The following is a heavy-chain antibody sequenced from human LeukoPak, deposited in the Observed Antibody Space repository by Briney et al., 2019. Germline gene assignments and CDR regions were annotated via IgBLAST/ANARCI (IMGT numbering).Heavy chain of an antibody. V-gene: IGHV4-59*08. J-gene: IGHJ5*02. CDR3: ARSGIAAAGTDNWFDP. D-gene: IGHD6-13*01. CDR1: GGSISSYY. Sequence: SETLSLTCTVSGGSISSYYWSWIRQPPGKGLECIGYIYYSGSTNYNPSLKSRVTISVDTSKNRFSLKLSSVTAANTAVYYCARSGIAAAGTDNWFDPWGQGTLVTVSS. CDR2: IYYSGST.